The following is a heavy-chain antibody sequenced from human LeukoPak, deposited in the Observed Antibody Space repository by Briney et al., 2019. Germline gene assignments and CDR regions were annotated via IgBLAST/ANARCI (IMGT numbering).Heavy chain of an antibody. D-gene: IGHD6-6*01. J-gene: IGHJ4*02. CDR2: INHSGST. CDR1: GGSFSGYY. CDR3: ARRAGSSSLYY. Sequence: SETLSLTCAVYGGSFSGYYWGWIRQPPGKGLEWIGEINHSGSTNYNPSLKSRVTISVDTSKNQFSLKLSSVTAADTAVYYCARRAGSSSLYYWGQGTLVTVSS. V-gene: IGHV4-34*01.